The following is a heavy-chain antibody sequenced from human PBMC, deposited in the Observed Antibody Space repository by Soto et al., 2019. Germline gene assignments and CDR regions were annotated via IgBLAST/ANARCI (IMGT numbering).Heavy chain of an antibody. V-gene: IGHV3-72*01. J-gene: IGHJ6*02. CDR2: ARNKPKGYTT. Sequence: GGSLRLSCAGSGFTFTDHYMDWVRTSPGQGLEWVGRARNKPKGYTTEYATSVRGRFTVSRDDSKNSLYLQMNSLMIEDTAVYYCARGATVITNYYYGLDVWGPGTTVTVSS. CDR1: GFTFTDHY. CDR3: ARGATVITNYYYGLDV.